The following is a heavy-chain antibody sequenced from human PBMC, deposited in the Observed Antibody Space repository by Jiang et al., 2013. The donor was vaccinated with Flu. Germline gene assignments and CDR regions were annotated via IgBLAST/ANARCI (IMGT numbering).Heavy chain of an antibody. V-gene: IGHV4-30-4*01. CDR3: ARVGTLPYGYHMDV. D-gene: IGHD5-12*01. J-gene: IGHJ6*01. CDR2: IYNSGST. CDR1: GGSLSSGDYY. Sequence: GSGLVKPSQTLSLTCTVSGGSLSSGDYYWSWIRQPPGKGLEWIGYIYNSGSTYYKPSLKSRVTISLDTSKNQFSLKLSSVTAADXAVYYCARVGTLPYGYHMDVWGQRGRRSPSPQ.